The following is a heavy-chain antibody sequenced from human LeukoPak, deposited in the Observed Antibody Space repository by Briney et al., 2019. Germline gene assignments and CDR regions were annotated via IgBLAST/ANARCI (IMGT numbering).Heavy chain of an antibody. J-gene: IGHJ3*01. CDR3: ASPQAAYCGGDCYSP. Sequence: GESLKISCKASGYSFTDYWIGWVRQMPGKGLEWMAIIYPGNSDTGYSPSFQGQVTISVDKSITTAYLQWSSLKASDTAMYYCASPQAAYCGGDCYSPWGQGTKVTVSS. D-gene: IGHD2-21*02. CDR2: IYPGNSDT. CDR1: GYSFTDYW. V-gene: IGHV5-51*01.